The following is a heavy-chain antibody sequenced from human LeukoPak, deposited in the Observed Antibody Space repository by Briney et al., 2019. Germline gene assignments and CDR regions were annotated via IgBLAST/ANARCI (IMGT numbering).Heavy chain of an antibody. CDR1: GFTFGDFW. J-gene: IGHJ3*02. CDR3: ASILWLYYYGRGGAFDI. V-gene: IGHV3-7*01. D-gene: IGHD3-10*02. CDR2: IKKDGSEK. Sequence: GGSLRLSCAASGFTFGDFWMSWVRQAPGKGLEWVAKIKKDGSEKYYVDSVEGRFTISRDNAKNSLYLQMSSLRAEDTAVYYCASILWLYYYGRGGAFDIWGQGTMVTVSS.